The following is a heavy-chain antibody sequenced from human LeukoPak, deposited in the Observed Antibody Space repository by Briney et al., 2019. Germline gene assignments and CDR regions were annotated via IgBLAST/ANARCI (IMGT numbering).Heavy chain of an antibody. CDR3: TKDLRYYYTDNHSTMDEHDY. V-gene: IGHV3-21*01. CDR1: GFTFNTYS. Sequence: GGSLRLSCAASGFTFNTYSMNWVRQAPGEGLEWVSSISSSSRYIYYADSVKGRFTISRDNAKNSLYLQMNSLRAEDTAVYYCTKDLRYYYTDNHSTMDEHDYWGQGTLVTVSS. CDR2: ISSSSRYI. D-gene: IGHD2/OR15-2a*01. J-gene: IGHJ4*02.